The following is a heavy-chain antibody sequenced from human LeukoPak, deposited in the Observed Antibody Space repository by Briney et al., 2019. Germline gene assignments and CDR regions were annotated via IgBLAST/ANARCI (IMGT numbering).Heavy chain of an antibody. J-gene: IGHJ5*02. CDR2: ISAYNGNT. V-gene: IGHV1-18*01. Sequence: ASVKVSCKASGYTFTSYGISWVRQAPGQGLEWMGWISAYNGNTNYAQKLHGRVTMTTDTSTSTAYMELRSLRSDDTAVYYCARDLRYSSSSGDWFDPWGQGTLVTVSS. CDR1: GYTFTSYG. CDR3: ARDLRYSSSSGDWFDP. D-gene: IGHD6-6*01.